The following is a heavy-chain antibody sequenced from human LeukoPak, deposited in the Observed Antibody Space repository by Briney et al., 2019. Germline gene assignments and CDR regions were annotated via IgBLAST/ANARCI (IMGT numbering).Heavy chain of an antibody. CDR1: GFSLSAYW. J-gene: IGHJ4*02. V-gene: IGHV3-74*01. CDR2: INSDGSST. D-gene: IGHD2-2*01. CDR3: AREKSAPGAAIADY. Sequence: AGGSLRLSCAASGFSLSAYWMFWARQAPGKGLVWVARINSDGSSTSYADSVRGRFTISRDDAKNTLYLQMDSLTVEDTAVYYCAREKSAPGAAIADYWGQGTLVTVSS.